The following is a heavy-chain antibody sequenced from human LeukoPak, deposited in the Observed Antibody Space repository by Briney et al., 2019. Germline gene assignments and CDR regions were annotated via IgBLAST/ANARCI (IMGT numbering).Heavy chain of an antibody. Sequence: ASVKVSCNASGYDFTNYGISWVRQAPGQGLEWMGWISGYNAKTNHAQKFQGRVIMTTDTSTSTAYMELRSLDSDDTAVYYCARDKSVLLWFGTLDYWGQGTLVTVSS. J-gene: IGHJ4*02. V-gene: IGHV1-18*01. CDR3: ARDKSVLLWFGTLDY. CDR2: ISGYNAKT. D-gene: IGHD3-10*01. CDR1: GYDFTNYG.